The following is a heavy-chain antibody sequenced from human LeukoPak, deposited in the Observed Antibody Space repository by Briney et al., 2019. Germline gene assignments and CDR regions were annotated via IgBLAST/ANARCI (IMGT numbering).Heavy chain of an antibody. CDR2: IIPIFGTA. CDR1: GGTFSSYA. D-gene: IGHD1-7*01. J-gene: IGHJ6*03. CDR3: ARVPPPPGTAADYYYYMDV. V-gene: IGHV1-69*01. Sequence: SVKVSCKASGGTFSSYAISWVRQAPGQGLEWMGGIIPIFGTANYARKFQGRVTITADESTSTAYMELSSLRSEDTAVYYCARVPPPPGTAADYYYYMDVWGKGTTVTVSS.